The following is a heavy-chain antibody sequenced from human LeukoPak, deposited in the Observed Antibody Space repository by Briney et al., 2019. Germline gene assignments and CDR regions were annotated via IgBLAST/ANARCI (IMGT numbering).Heavy chain of an antibody. CDR2: ISGGRGGT. CDR1: GFTFSTCA. V-gene: IGHV3-23*01. CDR3: AKNCGGDCYSDFDY. D-gene: IGHD2-21*02. Sequence: GGSLRLSCAASGFTFSTCAMTWVRKASGKGLEWVSTISGGRGGTYYADSVKGRFTISRNNSKNTLYLQMDSLRAEDTAQYYCAKNCGGDCYSDFDYWGQGTLVTVSS. J-gene: IGHJ4*02.